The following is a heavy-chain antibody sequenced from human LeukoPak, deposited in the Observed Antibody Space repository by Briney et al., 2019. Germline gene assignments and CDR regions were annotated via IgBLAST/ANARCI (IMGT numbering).Heavy chain of an antibody. V-gene: IGHV1-69*04. CDR3: ARVPSGYTPNANYYYYGMDV. CDR1: GGTFSRYA. J-gene: IGHJ6*02. Sequence: SVKVSCKASGGTFSRYAISWVRQAPGQGLEWMGRVIPIIGIVNYAQKFQGRVTITADKSTSTAYMELSSLRSEDTAVYYCARVPSGYTPNANYYYYGMDVWGQGTTVTVSS. CDR2: VIPIIGIV. D-gene: IGHD5-12*01.